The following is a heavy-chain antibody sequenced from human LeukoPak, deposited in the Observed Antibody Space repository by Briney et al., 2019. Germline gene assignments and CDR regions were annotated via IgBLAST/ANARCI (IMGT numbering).Heavy chain of an antibody. CDR2: IIPIFGTA. CDR1: GGTFSSYA. CDR3: ARDSSYWFDP. Sequence: ASVKVSCKASGGTFSSYAIGWVRQAPGQGLEWMGGIIPIFGTANYAQKFQGRVTITTDESTSTAYMELSSLRSEDTAVYYCARDSSYWFDPWGQGTLVTVSS. J-gene: IGHJ5*02. V-gene: IGHV1-69*05. D-gene: IGHD2-15*01.